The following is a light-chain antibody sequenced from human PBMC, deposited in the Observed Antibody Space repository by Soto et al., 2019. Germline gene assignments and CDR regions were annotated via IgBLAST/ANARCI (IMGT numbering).Light chain of an antibody. CDR2: GVS. Sequence: EIVLTQSPGTLSLSPGERATLSCTASQIVSSNRLAWYQQKPGQAPRLLIYGVSARATGIPDRFSGSGSGTDFTITISRLEPEDFAVYYCQQYVNSYTFGQGTKLQIK. CDR1: QIVSSNR. V-gene: IGKV3-20*01. J-gene: IGKJ2*01. CDR3: QQYVNSYT.